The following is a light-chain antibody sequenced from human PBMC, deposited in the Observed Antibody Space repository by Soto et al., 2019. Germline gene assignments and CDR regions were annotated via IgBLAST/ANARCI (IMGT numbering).Light chain of an antibody. V-gene: IGLV1-44*01. CDR2: SNN. CDR1: SSNIGSNT. CDR3: AAWDGSLRGV. Sequence: QAVVTQPPSASGTPGQRVTISCSGSSSNIGSNTVNWYQQLPGTAPKLLIYSNNQRPSGVPDRFSGSKSGTSASLAISGLQSEDEADYYCAAWDGSLRGVFGGGTKLTVL. J-gene: IGLJ3*02.